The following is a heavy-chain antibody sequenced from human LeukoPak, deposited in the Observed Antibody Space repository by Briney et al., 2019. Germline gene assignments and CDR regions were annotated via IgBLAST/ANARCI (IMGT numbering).Heavy chain of an antibody. D-gene: IGHD3-10*01. J-gene: IGHJ4*02. CDR2: ISGSGGST. CDR3: ARLFGFGELSSQLPPYFDY. Sequence: GGSLRLSCAASGFTFSSYAMSWVRQAPGKGLEWVSAISGSGGSTYYADSVKGRFTISRDNSKNSLYLQMNSLRAEDTAVYYCARLFGFGELSSQLPPYFDYWGQGTLVTVSS. V-gene: IGHV3-23*01. CDR1: GFTFSSYA.